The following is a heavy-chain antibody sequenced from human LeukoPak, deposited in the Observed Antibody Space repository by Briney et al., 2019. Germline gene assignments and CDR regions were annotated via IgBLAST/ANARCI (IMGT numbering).Heavy chain of an antibody. Sequence: PGGSLRLSCAASGFTFSSYGMHWVRQAPGKGLEGLALISYDGSNKYYADSVKGRFTISRDNAKNSLYLQMNSLRAEDTAVYYCARGLYYYDSSAYNDAFDIWGQGTMVTVSS. V-gene: IGHV3-30*03. CDR1: GFTFSSYG. J-gene: IGHJ3*02. CDR3: ARGLYYYDSSAYNDAFDI. D-gene: IGHD3-22*01. CDR2: ISYDGSNK.